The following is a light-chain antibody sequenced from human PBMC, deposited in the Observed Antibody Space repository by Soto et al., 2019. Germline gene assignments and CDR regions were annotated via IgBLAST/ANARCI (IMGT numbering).Light chain of an antibody. V-gene: IGKV2-28*01. Sequence: DIVMTQSPLSLPVTPGEPASISCRSSQSLLHSNGYNYLDWYLQKPGQSPQLLIYLGSNRASGVPGRFSGSGSGTDFTLKISRVEAEDVGVYYCMQALQTPTMCTFGQGTKLEIK. J-gene: IGKJ2*02. CDR1: QSLLHSNGYNY. CDR3: MQALQTPTMCT. CDR2: LGS.